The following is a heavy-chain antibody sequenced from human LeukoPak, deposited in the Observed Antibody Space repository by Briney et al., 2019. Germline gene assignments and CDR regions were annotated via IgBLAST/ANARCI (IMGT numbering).Heavy chain of an antibody. D-gene: IGHD5/OR15-5a*01. CDR3: ATLVSTRYYFDY. CDR1: GASVSSSY. J-gene: IGHJ4*02. Sequence: SETLSLTCTVSGASVSSSYWSWIRQPAGKELEWIGHIFSTGTTNYNPSLKSQVSISIDTSKNQFSLRLTSVTAADTAVYFCATLVSTRYYFDYWGQGVLVTVSS. CDR2: IFSTGTT. V-gene: IGHV4-4*07.